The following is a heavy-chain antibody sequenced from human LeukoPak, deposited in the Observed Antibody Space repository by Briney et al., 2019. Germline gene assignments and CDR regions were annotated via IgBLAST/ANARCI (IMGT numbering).Heavy chain of an antibody. Sequence: ASVKVSCKASGYTFTSYDINWVRQATGQGLEWMAWMNPRSGDSRSAQKFQGRLTLTRDTSITTAYMELSTLRSDDTAVYFCATGLEVPADINAWGQGTQVTVS. D-gene: IGHD2-2*02. CDR1: GYTFTSYD. CDR3: ATGLEVPADINA. V-gene: IGHV1-8*01. J-gene: IGHJ4*02. CDR2: MNPRSGDS.